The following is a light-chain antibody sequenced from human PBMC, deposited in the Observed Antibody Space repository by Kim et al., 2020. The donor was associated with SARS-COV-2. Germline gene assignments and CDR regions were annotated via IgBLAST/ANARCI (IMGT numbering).Light chain of an antibody. J-gene: IGLJ1*01. Sequence: GQRVTISCSGTSSNIGSNIVNWYQQLPGTAPKLLISSNNQRPAGVPDRFSGSKSGTSASLAISGLQSEDEADYYCAPWDDSLNGYVFGTGTKVTVL. CDR1: SSNIGSNI. V-gene: IGLV1-44*01. CDR3: APWDDSLNGYV. CDR2: SNN.